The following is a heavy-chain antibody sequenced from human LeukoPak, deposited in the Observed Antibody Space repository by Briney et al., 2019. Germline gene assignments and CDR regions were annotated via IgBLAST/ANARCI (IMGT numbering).Heavy chain of an antibody. V-gene: IGHV3-74*01. CDR1: GFPFSSYW. CDR3: AKDLDPNSSSFLYYYYYGMDV. CDR2: INSDGSAT. J-gene: IGHJ6*02. D-gene: IGHD6-6*01. Sequence: GGSLRLSCAASGFPFSSYWMHWVRQVPGKGLLWVSRINSDGSATIYADSVRGRFTISRDNAKNTLYLQMSGLRVEDTAVYYCAKDLDPNSSSFLYYYYYGMDVWGQGTTVTVSS.